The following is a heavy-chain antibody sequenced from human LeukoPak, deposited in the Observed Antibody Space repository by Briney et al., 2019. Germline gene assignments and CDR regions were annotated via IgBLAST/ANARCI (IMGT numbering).Heavy chain of an antibody. J-gene: IGHJ4*02. V-gene: IGHV3-43*02. CDR2: TSGDGITT. CDR1: GFTFHNYA. Sequence: GGSLRLSCAASGFTFHNYAIHWVRQAPGKGLEWVSLTSGDGITTYFADSVKGRFTISRDNAKNSLYLQMNSLRDEDTAVYYCARDKDWGFDYWGQGTLVTVSS. CDR3: ARDKDWGFDY. D-gene: IGHD7-27*01.